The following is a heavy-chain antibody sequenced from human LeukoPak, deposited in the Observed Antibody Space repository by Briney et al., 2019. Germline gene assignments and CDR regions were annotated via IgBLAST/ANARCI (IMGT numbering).Heavy chain of an antibody. CDR2: IYYSGST. V-gene: IGHV4-59*12. Sequence: PSETLSLTCTVSGGSISSYYWSWIRQPPGKGLEWIGYIYYSGSTNYNPSLKSRVTISVDTSKNQFSLKLSSVTAADTAVYYCARGGTIVPSDYWGQGTLVTVSS. CDR1: GGSISSYY. D-gene: IGHD1-26*01. J-gene: IGHJ4*02. CDR3: ARGGTIVPSDY.